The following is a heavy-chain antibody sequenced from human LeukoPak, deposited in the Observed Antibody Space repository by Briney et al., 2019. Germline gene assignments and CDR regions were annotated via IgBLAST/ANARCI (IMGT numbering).Heavy chain of an antibody. CDR2: INPNNGGT. V-gene: IGHV1-2*06. CDR1: GYTFTGNY. D-gene: IGHD2-21*01. CDR3: ARDPYYGGNPNH. Sequence: ASVKVSCKPSGYTFTGNYIYWVRQAPGQGLEYMGRINPNNGGTDYAQHFQGRVTMTRDTSINTAYMELSRLRSDDTAVYYCARDPYYGGNPNHWGQGTLVTVSS. J-gene: IGHJ4*02.